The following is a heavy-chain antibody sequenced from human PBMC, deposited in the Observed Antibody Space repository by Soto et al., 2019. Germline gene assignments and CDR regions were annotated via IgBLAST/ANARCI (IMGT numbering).Heavy chain of an antibody. V-gene: IGHV3-33*01. CDR2: IWYDGSNK. J-gene: IGHJ6*02. D-gene: IGHD6-13*01. CDR1: GFTFSSYC. CDR3: ARDPGEQQPTFYYYGMDV. Sequence: GGSLRLSCAASGFTFSSYCMHWVPQAPGKGLEWVVFIWYDGSNKYYADSVKGRFTISRDNSKNTLYLQMNSLRAEDTAVYYCARDPGEQQPTFYYYGMDVWGQGTTVTVSS.